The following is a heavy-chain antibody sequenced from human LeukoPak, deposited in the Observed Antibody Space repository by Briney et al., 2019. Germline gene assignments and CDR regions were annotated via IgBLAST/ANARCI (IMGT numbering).Heavy chain of an antibody. Sequence: GGSLRLSCAASGFTFSSYAMSWVRQAPGKGLEWVSAISDSGVGTYYADSVKGRFIISRDSSKNTLYLQMNSLRAEDTAVYYCAKAISNGWYYFDFWGQGTLVTVSS. V-gene: IGHV3-23*01. J-gene: IGHJ4*02. CDR1: GFTFSSYA. CDR2: ISDSGVGT. CDR3: AKAISNGWYYFDF. D-gene: IGHD6-19*01.